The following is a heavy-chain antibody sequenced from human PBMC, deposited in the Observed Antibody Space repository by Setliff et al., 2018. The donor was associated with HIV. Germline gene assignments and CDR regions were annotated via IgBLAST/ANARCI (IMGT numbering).Heavy chain of an antibody. CDR2: ISPDESER. CDR3: AKDGSGWSQH. D-gene: IGHD6-19*01. CDR1: GFNFTTYW. V-gene: IGHV3-7*01. Sequence: PGGSLRLSCATSGFNFTTYWMSWLRLAPGKGLEWVANISPDESERYSVDSVRGRFTVSRDNAKSSLYLQMSGLKIEDMAVYYCAKDGSGWSQHWGQGTRVTVSS. J-gene: IGHJ1*01.